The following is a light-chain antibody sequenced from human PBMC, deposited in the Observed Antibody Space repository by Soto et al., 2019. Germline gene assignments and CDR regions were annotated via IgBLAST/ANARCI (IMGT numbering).Light chain of an antibody. V-gene: IGLV2-14*03. CDR3: SSYTSTSTLVI. CDR2: DVS. Sequence: QSALTQPASVSGSPGQSITISCTGTSSDVGGYNYVAWYQHHPGKAPKVMIYDVSNRPSGVSNRFSGSKSGNTASLTISGLQAEDAADYYCSSYTSTSTLVIFGGGTKLTVL. J-gene: IGLJ2*01. CDR1: SSDVGGYNY.